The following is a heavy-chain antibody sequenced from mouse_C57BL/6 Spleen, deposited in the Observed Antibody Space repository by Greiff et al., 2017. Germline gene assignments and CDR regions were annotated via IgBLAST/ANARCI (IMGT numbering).Heavy chain of an antibody. CDR2: IYPGDGDT. CDR3: ARGGDYDGDY. D-gene: IGHD2-4*01. CDR1: GYAFSSSW. Sequence: VKLMESGPELVKPGASVKISCKASGYAFSSSWMNWVKQRPGKGLEWIGRIYPGDGDTNYNGKFKGKATLTADKSSSTAYMQLSSLTSEDSAVYFCARGGDYDGDYWGQGTTLTVSS. J-gene: IGHJ2*01. V-gene: IGHV1-82*01.